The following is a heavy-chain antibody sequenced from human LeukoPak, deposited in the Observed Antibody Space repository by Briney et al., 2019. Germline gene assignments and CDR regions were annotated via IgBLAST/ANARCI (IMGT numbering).Heavy chain of an antibody. J-gene: IGHJ5*02. CDR2: INPNSGGT. CDR3: ARDAQRWLVSSWFDP. CDR1: GYTFTGYY. V-gene: IGHV1-2*02. D-gene: IGHD6-19*01. Sequence: GASVKVSCKASGYTFTGYYMHWVRQAPGQGLEWMGWINPNSGGTNYAQKFRGRVTMTRDTSISTAYMELSRLRSDDTAVYYCARDAQRWLVSSWFDPWGQGTLVTVSS.